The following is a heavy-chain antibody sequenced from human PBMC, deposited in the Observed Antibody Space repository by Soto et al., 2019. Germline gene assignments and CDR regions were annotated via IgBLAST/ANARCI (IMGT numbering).Heavy chain of an antibody. D-gene: IGHD3-10*01. CDR2: IYYSGST. J-gene: IGHJ5*02. Sequence: AVSGGSVWSGCYDLSWIRQHPGKGLEWIGYIYYSGSTYYNPSLKSRVTISVDTSKNQFSLKLSSVTAADTAVYYCARWFDADGNVFDPRGQGTLVTVSS. CDR1: GGSVWSGCYD. V-gene: IGHV4-31*11. CDR3: ARWFDADGNVFDP.